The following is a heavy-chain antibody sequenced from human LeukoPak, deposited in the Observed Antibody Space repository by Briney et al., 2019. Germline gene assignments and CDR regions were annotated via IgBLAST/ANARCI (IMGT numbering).Heavy chain of an antibody. V-gene: IGHV1-2*02. Sequence: GASVKVSCKASGYTLTGYYMHWVRQAPGQGLEWMGWINPKSGGTNYAQKFQGRVTMTEDTSTDTAYMELSSLRSEDTAVYYCATPPRYDILTGSLDYWGQGTLVTVSS. D-gene: IGHD3-9*01. CDR1: GYTLTGYY. CDR2: INPKSGGT. J-gene: IGHJ4*02. CDR3: ATPPRYDILTGSLDY.